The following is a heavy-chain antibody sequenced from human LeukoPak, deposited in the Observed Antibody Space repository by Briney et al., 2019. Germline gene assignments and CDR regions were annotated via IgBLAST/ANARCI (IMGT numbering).Heavy chain of an antibody. D-gene: IGHD6-13*01. CDR3: ARGTYSSSWYWLDP. V-gene: IGHV1-18*01. CDR2: IRAYNGNT. CDR1: GYTFTNYG. Sequence: VASVKVSCKASGYTFTNYGISWVRQAPGQGLEWMGCIRAYNGNTNYAQKLQGRVTMTTDTSTSTAYMELRSLRSDDTAVYYCARGTYSSSWYWLDPWGQGTLVTVSS. J-gene: IGHJ5*02.